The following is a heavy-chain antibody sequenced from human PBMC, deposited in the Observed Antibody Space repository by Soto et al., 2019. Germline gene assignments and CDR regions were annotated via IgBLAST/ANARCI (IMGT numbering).Heavy chain of an antibody. CDR1: GFTFSSYG. CDR3: AKGAHSGAWVYGMDV. J-gene: IGHJ6*02. CDR2: ISYDGSNK. V-gene: IGHV3-30*18. D-gene: IGHD2-15*01. Sequence: GGSLRLSCAASGFTFSSYGMHWVRQAPGKGLEWVAVISYDGSNKYYADSVKGRFTISRDNSKNTLYLQMNSLRAEDTAVYYCAKGAHSGAWVYGMDVWGQGTTVTVSS.